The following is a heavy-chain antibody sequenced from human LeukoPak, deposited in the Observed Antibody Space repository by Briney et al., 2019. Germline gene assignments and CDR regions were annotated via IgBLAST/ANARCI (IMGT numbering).Heavy chain of an antibody. Sequence: PGGSLRLSCAASGFTVSSNYMSWIRQAPGKGLEWVSYISSSGSTIYYADSVKGRFTISRDNAKNSLYLQMNSLRAEDTAVYYCAGTYYDILTGYSTFDYWGQGTLVTVSS. CDR3: AGTYYDILTGYSTFDY. V-gene: IGHV3-11*01. J-gene: IGHJ4*02. D-gene: IGHD3-9*01. CDR2: ISSSGSTI. CDR1: GFTVSSNY.